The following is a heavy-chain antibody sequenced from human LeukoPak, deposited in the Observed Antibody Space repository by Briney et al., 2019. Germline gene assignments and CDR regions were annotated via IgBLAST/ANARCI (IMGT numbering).Heavy chain of an antibody. Sequence: GGSLRLSCAASGFTFSSYWMHWVRQAPGKRLVWVSRINSDGSSTSYADSVKGRFTISRDNPKNTLYLQMNSLRAEDTAVYYCAKFLSSLAPRFDYWGQGTLVTVSS. J-gene: IGHJ4*02. CDR1: GFTFSSYW. V-gene: IGHV3-74*01. CDR2: INSDGSST. D-gene: IGHD2-2*01. CDR3: AKFLSSLAPRFDY.